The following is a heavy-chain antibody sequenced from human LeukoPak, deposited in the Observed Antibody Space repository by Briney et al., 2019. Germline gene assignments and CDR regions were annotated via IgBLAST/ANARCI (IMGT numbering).Heavy chain of an antibody. CDR2: ISSSSSYI. V-gene: IGHV3-21*01. CDR3: ASDVSSGSYYHY. CDR1: GFTFSSYS. J-gene: IGHJ4*02. Sequence: GGSLRLSCAASGFTFSSYSMSWVRQAPGKGLEWVSSISSSSSYIYYADSVKGRFTISRDNAKNSLYLQMNSLRAEDTAVYYCASDVSSGSYYHYWGQGTLVTVSS. D-gene: IGHD3-10*01.